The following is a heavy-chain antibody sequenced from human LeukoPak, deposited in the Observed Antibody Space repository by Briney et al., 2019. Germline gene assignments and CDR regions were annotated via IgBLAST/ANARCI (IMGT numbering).Heavy chain of an antibody. D-gene: IGHD3-22*01. CDR1: GFTVSRYW. Sequence: GKSLRLSCAASGFTVSRYWMHWVRQAPGKGLVWVARINVGGNYIDYAESVKGRFTISRDSAKNTLYLQMNSVRAEDTAVYSCARDLTGPYDHWGQGTLVTVSS. CDR3: ARDLTGPYDH. J-gene: IGHJ4*02. CDR2: INVGGNYI. V-gene: IGHV3-74*01.